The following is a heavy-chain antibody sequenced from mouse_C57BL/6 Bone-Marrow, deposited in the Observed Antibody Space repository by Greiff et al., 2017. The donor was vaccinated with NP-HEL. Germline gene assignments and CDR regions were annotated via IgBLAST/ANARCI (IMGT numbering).Heavy chain of an antibody. CDR2: INYDGSST. D-gene: IGHD1-1*01. V-gene: IGHV5-16*01. CDR3: ARADYGSSPFAY. J-gene: IGHJ3*01. CDR1: GFTFSDYY. Sequence: EVKLVESEGGLVQPGSSMKLSCTASGFTFSDYYMAWVRQVPEKGLEWVANINYDGSSTYYLDSLKSRFIISRDNAKNILYLQMSSLKSEDTATYYCARADYGSSPFAYWGQGTLVTVSA.